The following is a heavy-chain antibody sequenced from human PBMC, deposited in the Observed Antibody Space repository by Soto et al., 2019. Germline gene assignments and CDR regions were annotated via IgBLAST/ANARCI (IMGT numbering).Heavy chain of an antibody. CDR1: GYNFAGYW. CDR2: IYPSDSDT. CDR3: ARGGVSTRTFDY. V-gene: IGHV5-51*01. D-gene: IGHD3-3*01. Sequence: ECLKISFKGSGYNFAGYWIAWVRQMPGKGLELMGIIYPSDSDTRYRPSFQGQVTISADKSISSAYLQWSSLRASDTAMYYCARGGVSTRTFDYWGQGTPVTVSS. J-gene: IGHJ4*02.